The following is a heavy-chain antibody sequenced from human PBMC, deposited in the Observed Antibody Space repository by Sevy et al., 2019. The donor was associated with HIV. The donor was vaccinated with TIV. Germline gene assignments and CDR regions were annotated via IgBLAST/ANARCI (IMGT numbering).Heavy chain of an antibody. Sequence: GGSLRLSCAASGFTFSSYWMSWVRQAPGKGLEWVANIKQDGSEKYYVDSVKGRFTISRGNAKNSLYLQMNSLSAEETAVYYCARVLYYDFWSGYYSMGFDYWGQGTLVTVSS. CDR1: GFTFSSYW. J-gene: IGHJ4*02. D-gene: IGHD3-3*01. V-gene: IGHV3-7*01. CDR2: IKQDGSEK. CDR3: ARVLYYDFWSGYYSMGFDY.